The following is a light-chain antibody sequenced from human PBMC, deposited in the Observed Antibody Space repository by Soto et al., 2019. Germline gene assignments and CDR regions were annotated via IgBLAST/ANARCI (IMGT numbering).Light chain of an antibody. CDR3: QQSYGTPWT. V-gene: IGKV4-1*01. Sequence: DIVMTQSPDSLAVSLGERATINCESSQSLLHSSNNKNYLAWYQQKPGKAPKLLIYKASTLKSGVPSRFSGSGSGRDFVLTISSLQPEDSATYYCQQSYGTPWTFGQGTKVDIK. CDR2: KAS. CDR1: QSLLHSSNNKNY. J-gene: IGKJ1*01.